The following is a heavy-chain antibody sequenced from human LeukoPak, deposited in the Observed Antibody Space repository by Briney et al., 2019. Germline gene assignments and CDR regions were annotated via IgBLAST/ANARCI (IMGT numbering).Heavy chain of an antibody. J-gene: IGHJ6*02. CDR1: GYTLTELS. Sequence: GASVKVSCKVSGYTLTELSMHWVRQAPGKGLEWMGGFDPEDGETIYAQKFQGRVTMTEDTSTDAAYMELSSLRSEDMAVYYCATDDNSGSYYYGMDVWGQGTTVTVSS. CDR3: ATDDNSGSYYYGMDV. D-gene: IGHD1-26*01. V-gene: IGHV1-24*01. CDR2: FDPEDGET.